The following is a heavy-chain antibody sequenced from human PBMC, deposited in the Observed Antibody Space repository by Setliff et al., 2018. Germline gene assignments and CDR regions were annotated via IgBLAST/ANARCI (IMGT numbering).Heavy chain of an antibody. D-gene: IGHD2-15*01. Sequence: ASVKVSCKASGYTFTNYDINWVRQATGQGLEWMGWMNPKSGNTGYAQKFQGRVTMTRNTAISTAYMELSSLRSEDTAVYYCARRPAVLGIVYLDPWGQGTLVTVS. CDR3: ARRPAVLGIVYLDP. J-gene: IGHJ5*02. V-gene: IGHV1-8*02. CDR2: MNPKSGNT. CDR1: GYTFTNYD.